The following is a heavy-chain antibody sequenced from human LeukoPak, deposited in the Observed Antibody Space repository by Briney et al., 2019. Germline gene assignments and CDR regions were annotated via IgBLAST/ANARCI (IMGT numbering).Heavy chain of an antibody. V-gene: IGHV4-59*11. Sequence: SETPSLTCTVSGGSMTSRYWSWIRQSPGKGLEWIGYIHDSGSTNYNPSLRSRVTISLDTSNNHFSLRLSSVTAADTAMYYCARDSSYCPDASCWGPDVQVVPGYYFDYWGPGILVTVTS. CDR1: GGSMTSRY. CDR3: ARDSSYCPDASCWGPDVQVVPGYYFDY. D-gene: IGHD6-6*01. J-gene: IGHJ4*02. CDR2: IHDSGST.